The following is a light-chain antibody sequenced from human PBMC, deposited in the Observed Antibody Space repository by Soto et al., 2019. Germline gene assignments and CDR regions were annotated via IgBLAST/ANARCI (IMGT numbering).Light chain of an antibody. CDR3: LQDHNCPRT. CDR1: QDIKNE. V-gene: IGKV1-6*01. Sequence: AIQMTQSPSSLSASVGDRVTITCRASQDIKNELGWYQQKPGKAPNVLIYAASTLLSGVPSRFSGAGSCTDFTLTISSLQPEDFAKYYCLQDHNCPRTLGQGTRVEIK. J-gene: IGKJ1*01. CDR2: AAS.